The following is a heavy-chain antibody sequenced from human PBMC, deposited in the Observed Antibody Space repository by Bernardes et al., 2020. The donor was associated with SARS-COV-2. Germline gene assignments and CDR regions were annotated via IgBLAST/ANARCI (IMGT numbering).Heavy chain of an antibody. CDR1: GGSFSDYF. CDR2: INHVGTI. CDR3: TRGLMIIVPAAYQLGFDT. Sequence: SDPLSLTCAVSGGSFSDYFWTWIPQAPGKGRGWSGEINHVGTINTNPSLRSRVTMSIDTSKKQFSLNLRSVTAADTTVYFCTRGLMIIVPAAYQLGFDTWGQGTPVTVSA. D-gene: IGHD3-22*01. J-gene: IGHJ5*02. V-gene: IGHV4-34*01.